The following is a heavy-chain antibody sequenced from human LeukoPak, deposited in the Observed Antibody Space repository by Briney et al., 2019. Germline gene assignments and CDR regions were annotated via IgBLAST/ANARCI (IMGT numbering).Heavy chain of an antibody. CDR2: IIPIFGTA. J-gene: IGHJ4*02. Sequence: ASVKVSCKASGCTFSSYAISWVRQAPGQGLEWMGGIIPIFGTANYAQKFQGRVTITTDESTSTAYMELSSLRSEDTAVYCCATTVVNYFDYWGQGTLVTVSS. CDR3: ATTVVNYFDY. CDR1: GCTFSSYA. V-gene: IGHV1-69*05. D-gene: IGHD4-11*01.